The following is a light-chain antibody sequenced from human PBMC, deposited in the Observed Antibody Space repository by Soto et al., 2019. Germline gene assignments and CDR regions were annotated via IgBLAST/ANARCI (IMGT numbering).Light chain of an antibody. CDR3: QQYGT. Sequence: DIQMTQSPSTLSASVGDRVTITCRASQSISSWLAWYQQKPGKAPKLLIYDASSLESGVPSRFSGSGSGTEFTLTISSLQPDDFATYYCQQYGTFGQGTTVDI. CDR2: DAS. CDR1: QSISSW. V-gene: IGKV1-5*01. J-gene: IGKJ1*01.